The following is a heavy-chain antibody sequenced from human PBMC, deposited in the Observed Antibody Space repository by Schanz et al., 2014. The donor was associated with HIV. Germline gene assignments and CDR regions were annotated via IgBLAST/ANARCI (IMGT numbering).Heavy chain of an antibody. J-gene: IGHJ4*02. Sequence: EVQLVESGGGLVQPGGSLRLSCAASGFTFSSYWMSWVREAPGKGLEWVANTKEDGSEKNYVDSVKGRFTISRDNAKNSLYLQMNSLRAEDTAIYYCAKGGSSHDYWGQGTLVTVSS. CDR2: TKEDGSEK. D-gene: IGHD6-6*01. CDR3: AKGGSSHDY. V-gene: IGHV3-7*01. CDR1: GFTFSSYW.